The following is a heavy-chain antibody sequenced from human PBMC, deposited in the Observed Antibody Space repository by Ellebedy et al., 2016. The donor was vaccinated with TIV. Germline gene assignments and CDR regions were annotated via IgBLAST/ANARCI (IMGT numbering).Heavy chain of an antibody. Sequence: GESLKISCTASGFTFSTYGTPWVRQHPAKGLEWVAVVSYAGNTKYYADSVKGRFTISRDNSKNTVYLDMNSLTPDDTAVYYCAKDAWEKARVSWEHDYWGQGTLVTVSS. CDR3: AKDAWEKARVSWEHDY. V-gene: IGHV3-30*18. D-gene: IGHD1-26*01. CDR1: GFTFSTYG. J-gene: IGHJ4*02. CDR2: VSYAGNTK.